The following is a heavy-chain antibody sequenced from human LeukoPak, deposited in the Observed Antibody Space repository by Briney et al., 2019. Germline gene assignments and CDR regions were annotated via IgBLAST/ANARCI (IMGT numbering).Heavy chain of an antibody. CDR1: GYTLTELS. CDR3: ATTTSWVLGLDY. CDR2: SDPEDGET. V-gene: IGHV1-24*01. Sequence: GASVRVSCKVSGYTLTELSMHWVRQAPGKGLEWMGGSDPEDGETIYAQKFQGRVTMTEDTSTDTAYMELSSLRSEDTAVYYCATTTSWVLGLDYWGQGTLVTVSS. J-gene: IGHJ4*02. D-gene: IGHD4/OR15-4a*01.